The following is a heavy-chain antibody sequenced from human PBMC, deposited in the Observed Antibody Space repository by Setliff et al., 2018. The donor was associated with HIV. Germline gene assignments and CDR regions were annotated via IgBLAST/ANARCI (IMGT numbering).Heavy chain of an antibody. CDR1: GFSFSDYF. V-gene: IGHV3-11*01. J-gene: IGHJ4*02. CDR3: ATDRGTY. Sequence: PGGSLRLSCAVSGFSFSDYFMTWIRQAPGKGLEWVSYIRSGSGTVYYADSVRGRFTISRDNAKNSLYLQMNSLRAEDTAVYYCATDRGTYWGQGTLVTVSS. CDR2: IRSGSGTV. D-gene: IGHD1-7*01.